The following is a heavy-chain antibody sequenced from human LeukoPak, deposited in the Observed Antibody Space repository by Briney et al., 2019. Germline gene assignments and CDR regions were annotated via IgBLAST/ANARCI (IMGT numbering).Heavy chain of an antibody. CDR2: IYYSGST. CDR3: ARGKNTYYYYMDV. J-gene: IGHJ6*03. V-gene: IGHV4-30-4*07. Sequence: TPSETLSLTCAVSGGSISSGGYSWSWIRQPPGKGLEWIGYIYYSGSTYYNPSLKSRVTISVDTSKNQFSLKLSSVTAADTAVYYCARGKNTYYYYMDVWGKGTTVTISS. CDR1: GGSISSGGYS.